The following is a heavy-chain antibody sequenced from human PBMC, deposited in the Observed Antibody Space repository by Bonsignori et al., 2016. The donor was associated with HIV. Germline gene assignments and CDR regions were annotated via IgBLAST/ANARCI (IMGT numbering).Heavy chain of an antibody. CDR2: ISPGSDTI. D-gene: IGHD3-3*01. J-gene: IGHJ5*02. CDR3: ARDVKVMILGVAGVNLSDP. Sequence: GGSLRLSCVASGFAFSTYEMNWVRQAPGQGLEWISYISPGSDTIYYADSVKGRFTISRDNVENSLYLQMNSLRVEDTAIYYCARDVKVMILGVAGVNLSDPWGQGTLVTVSS. V-gene: IGHV3-48*03. CDR1: GFAFSTYE.